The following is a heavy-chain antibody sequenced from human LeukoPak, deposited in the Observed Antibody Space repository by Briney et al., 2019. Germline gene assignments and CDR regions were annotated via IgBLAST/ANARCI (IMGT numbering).Heavy chain of an antibody. Sequence: PGGSLRLSCAASGFTVSSNYVSWVRQAPGKGLEWVSVIYSGGSTYYADSVKGRFTISRDNSKNTLYLQMNSLRAEDTAVYYCARERGYSYGSVDYYYGMDVWGQGTTVTVSS. V-gene: IGHV3-66*01. CDR2: IYSGGST. D-gene: IGHD5-18*01. CDR1: GFTVSSNY. CDR3: ARERGYSYGSVDYYYGMDV. J-gene: IGHJ6*02.